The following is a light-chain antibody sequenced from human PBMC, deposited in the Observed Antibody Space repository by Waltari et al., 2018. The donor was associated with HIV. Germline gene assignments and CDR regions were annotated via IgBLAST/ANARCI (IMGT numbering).Light chain of an antibody. J-gene: IGKJ5*01. CDR1: QSVTGDS. Sequence: IVLTQSPGTLSFSPGDRAVLSCRASQSVTGDSLAWYQQRPGQPPRVLIFGASSRATGIPDRFTGSGSGTDFTLTINRLAPEDSAMYYCQQYATSQSITFGQGTRLEI. V-gene: IGKV3-20*01. CDR2: GAS. CDR3: QQYATSQSIT.